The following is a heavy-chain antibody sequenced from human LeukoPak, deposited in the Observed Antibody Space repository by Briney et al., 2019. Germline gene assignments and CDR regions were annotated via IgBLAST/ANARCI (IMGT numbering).Heavy chain of an antibody. CDR3: ARSRTAGSSWFFDY. CDR2: ISSSSSYT. CDR1: GFTFSDYY. Sequence: GGSLRLSCAASGFTFSDYYMSWLRQAPGKGLEWVSYISSSSSYTNYADSVKGRFTISRDNAKNSLYLQMNSLRAEDTAVYYCARSRTAGSSWFFDYWGQGTLVTVSS. J-gene: IGHJ4*02. D-gene: IGHD6-13*01. V-gene: IGHV3-11*03.